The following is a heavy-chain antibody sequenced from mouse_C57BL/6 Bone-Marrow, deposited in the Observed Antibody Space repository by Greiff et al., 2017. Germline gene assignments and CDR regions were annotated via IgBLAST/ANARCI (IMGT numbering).Heavy chain of an antibody. CDR3: ARSYYGNYEAY. V-gene: IGHV1-55*01. CDR2: IYPGSGST. J-gene: IGHJ3*01. Sequence: QVQLQQPGAELVKPGASVKMSCKASGYTFTSYWITWVKQRPGQGLEWIGEIYPGSGSTNYNEKFKSKATLTVDTSASTAYMQLSSLTSEDSAVYYCARSYYGNYEAYWGQGTLVTVSA. CDR1: GYTFTSYW. D-gene: IGHD2-1*01.